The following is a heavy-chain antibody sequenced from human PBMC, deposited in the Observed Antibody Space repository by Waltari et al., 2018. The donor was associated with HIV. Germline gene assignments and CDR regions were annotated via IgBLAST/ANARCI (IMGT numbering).Heavy chain of an antibody. Sequence: QLQLQESGPGLVKPSEPLSLTCTVSGVSIRRGSSFWGWIRQPPGNELSWIGSIYSRGSTSYNPALKSRVTISLDTPKNQFSLILSSVTAADTAVYYCARRHVDTALVRWGLDDWGQGTLVTVSS. CDR2: IYSRGST. CDR1: GVSIRRGSSF. J-gene: IGHJ4*02. V-gene: IGHV4-39*01. CDR3: ARRHVDTALVRWGLDD. D-gene: IGHD5-18*01.